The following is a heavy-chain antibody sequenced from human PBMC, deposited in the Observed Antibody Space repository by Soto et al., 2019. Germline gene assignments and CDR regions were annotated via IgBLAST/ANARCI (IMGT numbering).Heavy chain of an antibody. J-gene: IGHJ4*02. Sequence: SETLSLTCTVSGGSISSSSYYWGWIRQPPGKGLEWIGSIYYSGSTYYNPSLKSRVTISVDTSKNQFSLKLSSVTAADTAVYYCASSVYDFWSGYYRGYWGQGTLVTVSS. CDR1: GGSISSSSYY. D-gene: IGHD3-3*01. CDR2: IYYSGST. CDR3: ASSVYDFWSGYYRGY. V-gene: IGHV4-39*01.